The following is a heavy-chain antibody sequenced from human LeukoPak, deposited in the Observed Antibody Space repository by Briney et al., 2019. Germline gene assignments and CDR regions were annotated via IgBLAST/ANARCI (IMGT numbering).Heavy chain of an antibody. CDR1: GFTFSNFG. CDR3: ARDGEY. V-gene: IGHV3-30*03. CDR2: ISYDGSNK. J-gene: IGHJ4*02. Sequence: PGRSLRLSCAASGFTFSNFGMHWVRQAPGKGLEWVAVISYDGSNKYYADSVKGRFTISRDNSKNTLYLQMNSLRAEDTAVYYCARDGEYWGQGTLVTVSS. D-gene: IGHD3-10*01.